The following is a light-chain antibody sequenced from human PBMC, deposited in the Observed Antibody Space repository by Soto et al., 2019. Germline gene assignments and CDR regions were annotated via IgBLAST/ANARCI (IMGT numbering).Light chain of an antibody. J-gene: IGLJ3*02. CDR2: DVS. V-gene: IGLV2-14*01. CDR1: SSDVGGSNY. CDR3: SSYTRSSTWL. Sequence: QSALTQPASVSGSPGQSITISCTGTSSDVGGSNYVSWYQQLPGKAPKLMIYDVSDRPSGVSNRFSGSKSGNTASLTISGLQAEDEADYYCSSYTRSSTWLFGGGTKLTVL.